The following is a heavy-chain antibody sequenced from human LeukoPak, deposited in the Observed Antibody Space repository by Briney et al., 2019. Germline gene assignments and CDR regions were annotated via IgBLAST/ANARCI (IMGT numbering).Heavy chain of an antibody. CDR2: ISESGSVI. J-gene: IGHJ4*02. CDR1: GFSSSNYV. V-gene: IGHV3-48*04. Sequence: PGGSLRLSCMVSGFSSSNYVIHWVRQAPGKGLEWVSHISESGSVIYYADSVKGRFNISRDNAKNSLYLQMNSLRVEDTAVYYCARTGIGYPDDWGQGTLVTVSS. CDR3: ARTGIGYPDD. D-gene: IGHD1-14*01.